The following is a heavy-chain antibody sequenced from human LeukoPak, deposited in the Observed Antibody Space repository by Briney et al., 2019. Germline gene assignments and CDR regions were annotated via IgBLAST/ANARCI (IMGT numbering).Heavy chain of an antibody. J-gene: IGHJ4*02. Sequence: PGGSLRLSCAASGFTFSSYSMNWVRQASGKGLEWVSSISSSSSYIYYADSVKGRFTISRDNAKNSLYLQMNSLRAEDTAVYYCAREAYNWNDVAYFDYWGQGTLVTVSS. CDR2: ISSSSSYI. V-gene: IGHV3-21*01. CDR3: AREAYNWNDVAYFDY. D-gene: IGHD1-20*01. CDR1: GFTFSSYS.